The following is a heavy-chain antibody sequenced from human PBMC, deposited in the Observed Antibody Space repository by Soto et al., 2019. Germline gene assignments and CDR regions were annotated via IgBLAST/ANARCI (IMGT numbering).Heavy chain of an antibody. CDR1: GYRFVDFY. V-gene: IGHV1-2*02. J-gene: IGHJ4*02. CDR3: ARDDTGANFGS. D-gene: IGHD2-8*02. CDR2: INPKNDDT. Sequence: QVQLVQSGAEVKKTGASVNVSCKAFGYRFVDFYLHWVRQAPGQGLEWMGWINPKNDDTNYAQKFRGRVTMTWDTSNGVAYTELRGLDAGDTAVYYCARDDTGANFGSWGQGTLVSV.